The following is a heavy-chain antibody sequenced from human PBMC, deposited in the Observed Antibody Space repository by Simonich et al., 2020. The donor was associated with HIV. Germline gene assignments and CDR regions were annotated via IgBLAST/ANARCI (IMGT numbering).Heavy chain of an antibody. Sequence: QVHLQQWGAGLLKPSETLSLTCAVYGGSFSGYYWSWIRQPPGKGLEWIGENNHSGSTNYNPSLNSRVTISEDKSKNQFSLKLSSVTAADTAVYYCARGGGTYYGGFYYMDVWGKGTTVTVSS. D-gene: IGHD1-26*01. CDR2: NNHSGST. CDR1: GGSFSGYY. CDR3: ARGGGTYYGGFYYMDV. V-gene: IGHV4-34*01. J-gene: IGHJ6*03.